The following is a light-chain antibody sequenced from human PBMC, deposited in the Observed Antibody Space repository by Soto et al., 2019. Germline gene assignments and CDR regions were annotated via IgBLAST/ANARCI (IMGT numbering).Light chain of an antibody. V-gene: IGLV2-14*01. J-gene: IGLJ1*01. CDR3: SSYTSSTTQDV. CDR2: EVS. CDR1: SSDVGGYNH. Sequence: QSALTQPASVSGSPGQSITISCTGTSSDVGGYNHVSWYQQHPGKAPKVMIYEVSNRPSGVSNRFSGSKSGNTAPLTISGLQAEDEADYYCSSYTSSTTQDVFGTGTKLTV.